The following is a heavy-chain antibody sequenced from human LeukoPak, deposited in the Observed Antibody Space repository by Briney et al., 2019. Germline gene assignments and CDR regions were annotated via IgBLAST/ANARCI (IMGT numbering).Heavy chain of an antibody. V-gene: IGHV4-39*01. CDR3: VRHAEIRRLPVTHFDH. CDR2: IDYSGNS. D-gene: IGHD2-2*01. CDR1: GVSVGSSGYF. J-gene: IGHJ4*02. Sequence: ASETLSLTCGVSGVSVGSSGYFWGWVRQAPGKGLEWIASIDYSGNSHYNASLNSRVSISVDTSKNEFSLNLNSVTATDTAIYYCVRHAEIRRLPVTHFDHWGQGTRVTVSS.